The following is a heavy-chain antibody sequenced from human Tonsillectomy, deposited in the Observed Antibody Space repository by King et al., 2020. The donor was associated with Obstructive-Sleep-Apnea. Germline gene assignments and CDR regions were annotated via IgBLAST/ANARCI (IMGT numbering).Heavy chain of an antibody. CDR2: TSGSGGSP. CDR1: GFTFSSYA. Sequence: VQLVESGGGLVQPGGSLRLACAAYGFTFSSYAMSCVRQAPGKGLEGVSATSGSGGSPSYADAVKARFTTSRDKSKNTLYLQMNSLRAEDTAVYYCAKDDYYGSGSYYNPYYFDYWGQGTLVTVSS. V-gene: IGHV3-23*04. J-gene: IGHJ4*02. CDR3: AKDDYYGSGSYYNPYYFDY. D-gene: IGHD3-10*01.